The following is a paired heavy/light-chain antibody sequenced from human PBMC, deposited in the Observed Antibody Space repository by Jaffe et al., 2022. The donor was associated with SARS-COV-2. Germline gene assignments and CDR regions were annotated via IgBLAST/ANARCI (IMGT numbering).Light chain of an antibody. J-gene: IGKJ4*01. CDR3: QQYYSPLLT. V-gene: IGKV4-1*01. CDR1: QSVLYNSNKKNY. Sequence: DIVMTQSPDSLAVSLGERATINCRSSQSVLYNSNKKNYLAWYQHKPGQPPKLLIYWASTREPGVPDRFSGSGSGTDFTLTISSLQAEDVAVYYCQQYYSPLLTFGGGTKVEIK. CDR2: WAS.
Heavy chain of an antibody. Sequence: QVQLVQSGSELKKPGASVKVSCKASGYTFTTYAMNWVRRAPGQGLEWMGWINTNTGNPTYAQGFTGRFVFSLDKSVSTAYLQISSLKAEDTAVYYCARAAFGSGVPNWFDPWGQGTLVTVSS. J-gene: IGHJ5*02. V-gene: IGHV7-4-1*02. D-gene: IGHD3-10*01. CDR1: GYTFTTYA. CDR3: ARAAFGSGVPNWFDP. CDR2: INTNTGNP.